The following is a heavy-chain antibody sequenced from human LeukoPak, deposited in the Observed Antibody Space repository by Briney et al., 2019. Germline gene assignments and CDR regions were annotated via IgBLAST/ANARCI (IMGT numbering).Heavy chain of an antibody. CDR3: ASSSSGWYKFDY. J-gene: IGHJ4*02. Sequence: GSLRLSCAASGFTFSNYVMNWVRQAPGKGLEWVSGMSASGGSTFYADSVKGRFTISRDNSKNTLYLQMNSLRAEDTAVYYCASSSSGWYKFDYWGQGTLVTVSS. CDR1: GFTFSNYV. V-gene: IGHV3-23*01. CDR2: MSASGGST. D-gene: IGHD6-19*01.